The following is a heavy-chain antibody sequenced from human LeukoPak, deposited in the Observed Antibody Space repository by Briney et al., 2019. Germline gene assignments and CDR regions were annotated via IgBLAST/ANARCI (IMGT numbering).Heavy chain of an antibody. D-gene: IGHD6-13*01. J-gene: IGHJ6*02. Sequence: PGGSLRLSCEASGFSVSSNDMSWVRQAPGKGLECVSVIDRGGSTFYADSVKGRFTISRDNSENTLYLQMNSLRVEDTAEFYCAKRVGYGYGMDVWGQGTTVTVSS. CDR2: IDRGGST. CDR3: AKRVGYGYGMDV. V-gene: IGHV3-53*01. CDR1: GFSVSSND.